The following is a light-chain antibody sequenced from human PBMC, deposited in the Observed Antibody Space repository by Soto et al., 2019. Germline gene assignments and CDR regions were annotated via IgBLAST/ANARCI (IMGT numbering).Light chain of an antibody. CDR3: QQYGSSPLT. CDR1: QSVTSA. V-gene: IGKV3-20*01. J-gene: IGKJ1*01. Sequence: EIVLTQSPATLSLSPGDRATLSCRASQSVTSALAWFQQKPGQAPRLLIYDVSRRATGIPARFSGSGSGTDFTLTINSLEPEDFAVYYCQQYGSSPLTFGQGTKVEIK. CDR2: DVS.